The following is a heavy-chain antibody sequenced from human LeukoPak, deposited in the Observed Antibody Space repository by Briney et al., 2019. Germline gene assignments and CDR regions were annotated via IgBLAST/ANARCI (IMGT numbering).Heavy chain of an antibody. V-gene: IGHV4-4*07. J-gene: IGHJ5*02. CDR3: ARLLYCSGGSCYGGSWFDP. CDR2: IYTSGST. D-gene: IGHD2-15*01. Sequence: SETLSLTCTVSGGSISSYYWSWIRQPAGKGLEWIGRIYTSGSTNYNSSLKSRVTMSVDTSKNQFSLKLSSVTAADTAVYYCARLLYCSGGSCYGGSWFDPWGQGTLVTVSS. CDR1: GGSISSYY.